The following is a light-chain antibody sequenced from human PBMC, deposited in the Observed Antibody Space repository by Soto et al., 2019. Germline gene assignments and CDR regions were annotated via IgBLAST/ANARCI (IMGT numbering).Light chain of an antibody. V-gene: IGKV3-15*01. CDR2: GAS. CDR3: QNYNSWLRM. CDR1: QSVSSN. J-gene: IGKJ1*01. Sequence: EIVMTQSPATLSVSTGERATLSCRASQSVSSNLAWYQHNPCQAPRLLIYGASTRATTTPARISGRVAGPACTLTICSLQSEDFAEVHCQNYNSWLRMFGQGTKVEVK.